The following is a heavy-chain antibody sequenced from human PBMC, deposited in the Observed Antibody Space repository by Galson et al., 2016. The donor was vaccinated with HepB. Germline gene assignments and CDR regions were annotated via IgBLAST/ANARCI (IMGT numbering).Heavy chain of an antibody. CDR2: ISAHNGDT. Sequence: SVKVSCKASGYPFTTNGITWVRQAPGQGLEWMGWISAHNGDTNSPQKFQGRVTLTTDTSTRTAYMELRSLKSDDTAVYYCARDRDRSLDYGGQGTRVTVSS. CDR3: ARDRDRSLDY. D-gene: IGHD5-24*01. CDR1: GYPFTTNG. J-gene: IGHJ4*02. V-gene: IGHV1-18*04.